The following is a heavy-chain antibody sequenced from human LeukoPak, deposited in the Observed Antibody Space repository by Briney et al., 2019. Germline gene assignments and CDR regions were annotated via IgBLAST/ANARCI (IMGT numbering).Heavy chain of an antibody. CDR1: GGSINYDY. CDR2: INYSGAT. J-gene: IGHJ4*02. D-gene: IGHD2-21*02. CDR3: ATLRGASTAVFDS. Sequence: SETLSLTCTVSGGSINYDYWSWIRQSPGKRLEWFGYINYSGATNYSPSLNSRVTISVDTSKNQFSLKLSSVTAADTALYYCATLRGASTAVFDSWGQGTLVTVSS. V-gene: IGHV4-59*08.